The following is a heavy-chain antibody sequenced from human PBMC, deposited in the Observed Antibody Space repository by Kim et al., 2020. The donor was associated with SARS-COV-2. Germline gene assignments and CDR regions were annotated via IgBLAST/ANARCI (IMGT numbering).Heavy chain of an antibody. CDR2: IYPGDSDT. V-gene: IGHV5-51*01. J-gene: IGHJ4*02. CDR3: ATTPPYASSWNFFDY. D-gene: IGHD6-13*01. CDR1: GYSVANYW. Sequence: GESLKISCKGSGYSVANYWIGWVRQMPGKGLEWMGVIYPGDSDTRYSPSFQGQVTISADKSISTAYLQWSSLKASDTGMYYCATTPPYASSWNFFDYWGQGTLVTVSS.